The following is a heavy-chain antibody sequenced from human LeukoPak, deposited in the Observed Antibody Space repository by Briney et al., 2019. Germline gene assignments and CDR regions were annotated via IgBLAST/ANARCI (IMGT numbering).Heavy chain of an antibody. CDR2: INPNSGGT. J-gene: IGHJ4*02. CDR1: GYTFTGYY. Sequence: ASVKVSCKASGYTFTGYYMHWVRQAPGQGLEWMGWINPNSGGTSYAQKFQGRVTMTRDTSISTAYMELSRLRSDDTAVYYCARVGATGTTSPFDYCGQGTLVTVSS. D-gene: IGHD1-1*01. CDR3: ARVGATGTTSPFDY. V-gene: IGHV1-2*02.